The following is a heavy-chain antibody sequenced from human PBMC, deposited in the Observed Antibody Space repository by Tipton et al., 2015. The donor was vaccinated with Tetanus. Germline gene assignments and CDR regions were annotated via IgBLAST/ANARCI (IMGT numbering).Heavy chain of an antibody. D-gene: IGHD5-24*01. Sequence: LVKPTQTLSLTCTVSGGSISSGGYYWSWIRQHPGKGLEWIGDIYYSGSTYYNPSLKSRVTISVDTSKNQFSLKLTSVTAADTAVYYCARGRDGYNLVFDIWGQGTMVTVSS. CDR2: IYYSGST. CDR1: GGSISSGGYY. CDR3: ARGRDGYNLVFDI. V-gene: IGHV4-31*03. J-gene: IGHJ3*02.